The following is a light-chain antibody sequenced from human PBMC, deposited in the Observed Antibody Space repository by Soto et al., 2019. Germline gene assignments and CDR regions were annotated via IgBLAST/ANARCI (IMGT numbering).Light chain of an antibody. CDR3: QQYGSSPV. CDR1: QSVSSSY. V-gene: IGKV3-20*01. J-gene: IGKJ3*01. CDR2: GAS. Sequence: EIVLTQSPGTLSLSPGERATLSCRASQSVSSSYLAWYQQKPGQAPRLLIYGASSRATGIQDRFSGSGSGTDFTLTIRRLEPEDFAVYYCQQYGSSPVFGPGTKVDIK.